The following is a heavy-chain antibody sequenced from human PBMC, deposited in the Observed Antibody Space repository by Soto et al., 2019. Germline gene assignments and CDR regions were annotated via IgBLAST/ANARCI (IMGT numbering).Heavy chain of an antibody. CDR2: ISSTSRHT. Sequence: QVHLVESGGGLVKPGGSLRLSCAASGFTFSDYYVTWIRLAPGKGLEWLSYISSTSRHTDYADSVKGRFTISRDNANNSLCLQMDSLRVDDTAVYFCARAASAAGSRSFDYWGQGALVTVSS. V-gene: IGHV3-11*06. D-gene: IGHD6-13*01. CDR1: GFTFSDYY. J-gene: IGHJ4*02. CDR3: ARAASAAGSRSFDY.